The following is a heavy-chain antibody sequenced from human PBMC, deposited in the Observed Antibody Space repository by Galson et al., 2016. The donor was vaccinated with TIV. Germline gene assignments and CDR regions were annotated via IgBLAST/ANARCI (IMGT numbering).Heavy chain of an antibody. V-gene: IGHV3-23*01. J-gene: IGHJ5*02. CDR2: IIGNGGHT. D-gene: IGHD3-10*01. CDR3: AKPNFGDLNSFDP. Sequence: SLRLSCAASGFAFSAYAMHWVRQAPGKGLEWVSLIIGNGGHTYYSDSVKGRFTISRDNSKNTMYLQMKSLRAEDTAVYYCAKPNFGDLNSFDPWGQGTLVTVSS. CDR1: GFAFSAYA.